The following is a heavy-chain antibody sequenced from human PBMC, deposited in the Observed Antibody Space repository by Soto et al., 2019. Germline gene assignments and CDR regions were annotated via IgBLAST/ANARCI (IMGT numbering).Heavy chain of an antibody. CDR3: ARGVLTGTSTYYYYYMDV. D-gene: IGHD1-20*01. Sequence: GASVKVSCKASGYTFTGYYMHWVRQAPGQGLEWMGWINPNSGGTNYAQKFQGWVTMTRDTSISTAYMELSRLRSDDTAVYYCARGVLTGTSTYYYYYMDVWGKGTTVTVSS. CDR2: INPNSGGT. CDR1: GYTFTGYY. V-gene: IGHV1-2*04. J-gene: IGHJ6*03.